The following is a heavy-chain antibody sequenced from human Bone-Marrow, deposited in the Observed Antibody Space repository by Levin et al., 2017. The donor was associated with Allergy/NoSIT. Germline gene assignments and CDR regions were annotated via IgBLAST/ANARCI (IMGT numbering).Heavy chain of an antibody. CDR3: ARHQIHYSGSGSNPPYFDS. V-gene: IGHV4-39*01. Sequence: SETLSLTCAVSGDSITSFSSYWGWVRQPPGKGLEWLGTIDFGGITYYNPSLKSRITVSVDTSRNLLSLSLSSVTAADTAVYYCARHQIHYSGSGSNPPYFDSWGQGTLVTVSS. D-gene: IGHD3-10*01. J-gene: IGHJ4*02. CDR1: GDSITSFSSY. CDR2: IDFGGIT.